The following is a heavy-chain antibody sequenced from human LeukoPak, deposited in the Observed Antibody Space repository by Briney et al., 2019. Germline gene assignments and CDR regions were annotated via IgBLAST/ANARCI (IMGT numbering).Heavy chain of an antibody. CDR3: ARAPAATPRTNDY. D-gene: IGHD2-2*02. CDR1: GFTFRDYY. CDR2: ISSSGSIT. Sequence: TGGSLRLSCAASGFTFRDYYMSWIRQAPGKGLEWVSYISSSGSITYYADSVKGRFTISRDNAKNSLYLQMNGLRAEDTAVYYCARAPAATPRTNDYWGQGTLVTVSS. V-gene: IGHV3-11*01. J-gene: IGHJ4*02.